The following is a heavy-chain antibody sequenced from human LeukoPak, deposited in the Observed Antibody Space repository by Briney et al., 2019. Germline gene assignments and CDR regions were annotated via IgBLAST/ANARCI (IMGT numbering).Heavy chain of an antibody. CDR3: AKSSGYYSQYYFDY. J-gene: IGHJ4*02. D-gene: IGHD3-22*01. V-gene: IGHV3-30*02. Sequence: GGSLRLSCAASGFTFSSYGMHWVRQAPGKGLEWVAVIWYGGSNKYYADSVKGRFTISRDNSKNTLYLQMNSLRAEDTAVYYCAKSSGYYSQYYFDYWGQGTLVTVSS. CDR1: GFTFSSYG. CDR2: IWYGGSNK.